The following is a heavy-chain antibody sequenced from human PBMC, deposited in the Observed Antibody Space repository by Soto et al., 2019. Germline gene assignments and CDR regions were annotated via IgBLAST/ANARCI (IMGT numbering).Heavy chain of an antibody. D-gene: IGHD3-22*01. V-gene: IGHV4-59*13. CDR2: IYYNGTT. CDR3: ARYYYDTSGYYYAY. CDR1: GGSISSYY. Sequence: SETLSLTCTVSGGSISSYYWSWIRQPPGKGLEWIGYIYYNGTTNYNPSLKSRVTMSVGTSKNQFSLKLSSVTAADTAVYYCARYYYDTSGYYYAYWGQGRLVTVSS. J-gene: IGHJ4*02.